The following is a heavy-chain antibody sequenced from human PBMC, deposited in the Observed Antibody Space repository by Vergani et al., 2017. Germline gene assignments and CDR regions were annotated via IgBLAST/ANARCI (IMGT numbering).Heavy chain of an antibody. CDR2: IYYSGST. CDR1: GGSISSYY. CDR3: ARFLGGFLGGYYFDY. V-gene: IGHV4-59*01. D-gene: IGHD1-26*01. J-gene: IGHJ4*02. Sequence: QVQLQESGPGLVKPSETLSLTCTVSGGSISSYYWSWIRQPPGKGLEWIGYIYYSGSTNNNPSLKSRVTISVDTSKNQFSLQLSSVTAADTGVYYCARFLGGFLGGYYFDYWGQGTLVTVSS.